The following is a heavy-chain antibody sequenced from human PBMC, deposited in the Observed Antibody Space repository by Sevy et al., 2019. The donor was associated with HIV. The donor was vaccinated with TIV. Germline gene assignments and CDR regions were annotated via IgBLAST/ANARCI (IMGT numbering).Heavy chain of an antibody. CDR3: ARDGVEGATDFDY. V-gene: IGHV3-7*01. J-gene: IGHJ4*02. CDR1: GFTFSNYW. CDR2: IKEDGSDK. Sequence: GSLRLSCEVSGFTFSNYWMTWVRQAPGKGLEWVANIKEDGSDKYYGDSVKGRFSISRDNAKNSLYLQMNSLRAEDTAVYYCARDGVEGATDFDYWGQGTLVTVSS. D-gene: IGHD2-15*01.